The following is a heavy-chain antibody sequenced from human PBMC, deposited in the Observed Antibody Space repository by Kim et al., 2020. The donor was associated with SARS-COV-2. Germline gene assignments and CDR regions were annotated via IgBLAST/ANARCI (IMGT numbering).Heavy chain of an antibody. CDR1: GGSISSYY. D-gene: IGHD1-26*01. CDR3: ASSIVGATGLDY. Sequence: SETLSLTCTVSGGSISSYYWSWIRQPPGKGLEWIGYIYYSGSTNYNPSLKSRVTISVDTSKNQFSLKLSSVTAADTAVYYCASSIVGATGLDYWGQGTLVTVSS. V-gene: IGHV4-59*08. CDR2: IYYSGST. J-gene: IGHJ4*02.